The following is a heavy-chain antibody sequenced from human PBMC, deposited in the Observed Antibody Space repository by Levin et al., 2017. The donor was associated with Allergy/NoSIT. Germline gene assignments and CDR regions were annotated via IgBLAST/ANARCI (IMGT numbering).Heavy chain of an antibody. Sequence: SETLSLTCAVSGDSIISSSWWSWVRQPPGKGLEWIGEISHSGSTNYNPSLRSRVTISVDKSRNQFSLKLSSVTAADTAVYYCAKDWPGGYSLTWGQGTLVTVSS. D-gene: IGHD1-26*01. CDR2: ISHSGST. CDR3: AKDWPGGYSLT. J-gene: IGHJ4*02. V-gene: IGHV4-4*02. CDR1: GDSIISSSW.